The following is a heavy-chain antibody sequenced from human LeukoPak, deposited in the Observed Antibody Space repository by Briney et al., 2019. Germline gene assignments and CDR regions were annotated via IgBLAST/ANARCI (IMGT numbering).Heavy chain of an antibody. D-gene: IGHD3-22*01. Sequence: PSETLSLTCTVSGGSISSYYWSWIRQPPGKGLEWIGYIYYSGSTNYNPSLKSRVIISVDTSKNQFSLKLSSVTAADTAVYYCARRVNYYDSRATYYFDYWGQGTLVTVSS. CDR1: GGSISSYY. J-gene: IGHJ4*02. V-gene: IGHV4-59*01. CDR3: ARRVNYYDSRATYYFDY. CDR2: IYYSGST.